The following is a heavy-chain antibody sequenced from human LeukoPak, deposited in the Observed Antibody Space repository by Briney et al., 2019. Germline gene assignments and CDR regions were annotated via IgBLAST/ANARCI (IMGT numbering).Heavy chain of an antibody. J-gene: IGHJ2*01. D-gene: IGHD6-25*01. Sequence: SETLSLTCTVSGGSISSYYWSWIRRPPGKGLEWIGYIYYSGSTNYNPSLKSRVTISVDTSKNQCSLKLSSVTAADTAVYYCARQGGGFWYFDLWGRGTLVTVSS. CDR2: IYYSGST. V-gene: IGHV4-59*08. CDR3: ARQGGGFWYFDL. CDR1: GGSISSYY.